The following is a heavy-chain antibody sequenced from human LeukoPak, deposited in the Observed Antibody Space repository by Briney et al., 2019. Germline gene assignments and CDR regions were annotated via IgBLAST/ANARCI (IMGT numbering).Heavy chain of an antibody. CDR2: INSDGSST. CDR1: GFTFSSYW. V-gene: IGHV3-74*01. D-gene: IGHD6-19*01. Sequence: SGGSLRLSCAASGFTFSSYWMHWVRQAPGKGLVWVSRINSDGSSTSYADSVKGRFTISRDNAKNTLYLQMNGLRAEDTAVYYCARQAWWLALDYWGQGTLVTVSS. J-gene: IGHJ4*02. CDR3: ARQAWWLALDY.